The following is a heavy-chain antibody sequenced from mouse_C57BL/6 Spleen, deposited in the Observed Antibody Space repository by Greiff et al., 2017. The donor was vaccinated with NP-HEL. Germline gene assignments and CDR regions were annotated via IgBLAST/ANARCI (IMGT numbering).Heavy chain of an antibody. CDR3: ARRGYSSSGYLDV. D-gene: IGHD1-1*01. Sequence: VQLQQSGPELVKPGASVKISCKASGYSFTSYYIHWVKQRPGQGLEWIGWIYPGSGSTKYNEKFKGKATLTADTSSSTAYMQLSSLTSEDSAVYCCARRGYSSSGYLDVWGPGTTGTVAS. V-gene: IGHV1-66*01. CDR2: IYPGSGST. CDR1: GYSFTSYY. J-gene: IGHJ1*01.